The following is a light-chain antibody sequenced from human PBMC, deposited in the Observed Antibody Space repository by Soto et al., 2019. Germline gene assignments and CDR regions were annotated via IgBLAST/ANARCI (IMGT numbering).Light chain of an antibody. CDR2: GAS. V-gene: IGKV3-20*01. J-gene: IGKJ1*01. Sequence: EIVLTQSPGTLSLSPGERATLSCRASQSVSSTYLAWYQQKPGQAPRLLIYGASSRATGIPDRFSGSGSGTDFTLTISRLEPEEFAVYYCQQFGGSPWTFGQGTKVEVK. CDR3: QQFGGSPWT. CDR1: QSVSSTY.